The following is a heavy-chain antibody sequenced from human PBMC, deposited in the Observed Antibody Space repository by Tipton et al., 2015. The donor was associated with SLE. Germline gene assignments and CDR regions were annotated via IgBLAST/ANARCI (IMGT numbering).Heavy chain of an antibody. CDR2: INHSGST. Sequence: GLVKPSETLSLTCAVYGGSFSGYYWSWIRQPPGKGLEWIGEINHSGSTNYNPSLKSRVTISVDTSKNQFSLKLSSVTAADTAVYYCASQAVLDVWGQGTTVTVSS. CDR3: ASQAVLDV. V-gene: IGHV4-34*01. J-gene: IGHJ6*02. CDR1: GGSFSGYY. D-gene: IGHD3-10*01.